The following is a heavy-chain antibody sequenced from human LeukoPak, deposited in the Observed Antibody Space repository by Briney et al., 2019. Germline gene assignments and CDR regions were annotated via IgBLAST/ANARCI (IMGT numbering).Heavy chain of an antibody. CDR1: GGTFSSYA. CDR2: IIPIFGTA. Sequence: SVKVSCKASGGTFSSYAISWVRQAPGQGLEWMGGIIPIFGTANYAQKFQGRVTITADESTSTAYMELSSLRSEDTAVYYCARAESVAGNFDYWGQGTLATVSS. D-gene: IGHD6-19*01. CDR3: ARAESVAGNFDY. J-gene: IGHJ4*02. V-gene: IGHV1-69*01.